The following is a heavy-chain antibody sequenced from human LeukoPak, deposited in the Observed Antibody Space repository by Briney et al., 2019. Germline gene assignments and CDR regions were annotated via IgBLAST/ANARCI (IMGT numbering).Heavy chain of an antibody. CDR3: ARDPRLPDSGWYGNYFDY. J-gene: IGHJ4*01. CDR1: GFTFRTYG. D-gene: IGHD6-19*01. CDR2: IWYDGSNK. Sequence: PGGSLRLSCAASGFTFRTYGMHWVRQAPGKGLEWVAVIWYDGSNKYYPDSVKGRFTISRDNSKNMLYLEMNSLRAEDTAMYYCARDPRLPDSGWYGNYFDYWGHGTLVTVSS. V-gene: IGHV3-33*01.